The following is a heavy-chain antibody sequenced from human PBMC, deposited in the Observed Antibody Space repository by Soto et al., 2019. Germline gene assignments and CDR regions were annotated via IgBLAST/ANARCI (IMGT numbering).Heavy chain of an antibody. Sequence: QLQLQESGPGLVKPSETLSLTCTVSGDSIRSSSYWGWIRQPPGKGLEWIGSIYSTGNTYYNPSLNSQVTLSVDTSKNQFSLNVISVTAADTAVYYCRRSSRYSTDVWGQGTKVTVSS. CDR2: IYSTGNT. CDR3: RRSSRYSTDV. CDR1: GDSIRSSSY. J-gene: IGHJ6*02. D-gene: IGHD6-13*01. V-gene: IGHV4-39*01.